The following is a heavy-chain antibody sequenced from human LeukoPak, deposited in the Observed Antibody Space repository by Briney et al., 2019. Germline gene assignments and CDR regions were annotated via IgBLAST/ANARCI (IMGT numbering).Heavy chain of an antibody. CDR2: IIPIFGTA. D-gene: IGHD2-2*01. J-gene: IGHJ3*02. CDR3: ARALVPAATDDAFDI. Sequence: SVKVSCKASGGTFSSYAISWVRQAPGQGLEWMGGIIPIFGTANYAQKFQGRVTITTDESTSTAYMELSSLRSEDTAVYYCARALVPAATDDAFDIWGQGTMVTVSS. V-gene: IGHV1-69*05. CDR1: GGTFSSYA.